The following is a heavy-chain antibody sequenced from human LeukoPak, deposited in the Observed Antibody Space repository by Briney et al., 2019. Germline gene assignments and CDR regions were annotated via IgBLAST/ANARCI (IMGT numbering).Heavy chain of an antibody. CDR2: ISSSGSTI. Sequence: GGSLRLSCAASGFTFSSYSMNWVRQAPGKGLEWVSYISSSGSTIYYADSVKGRFTISRDNAKNSLYLQMNSLRAEDTAVYYCAVSSGWYGGLDYWGQGTLVTVSS. V-gene: IGHV3-48*04. CDR1: GFTFSSYS. D-gene: IGHD6-19*01. CDR3: AVSSGWYGGLDY. J-gene: IGHJ4*02.